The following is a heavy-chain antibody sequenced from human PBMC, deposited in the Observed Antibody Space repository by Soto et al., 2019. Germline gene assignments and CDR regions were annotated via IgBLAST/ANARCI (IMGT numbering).Heavy chain of an antibody. CDR1: GDSVSSGCYY. V-gene: IGHV4-61*01. Sequence: SETLSLTCTVSGDSVSSGCYYWSWIRQPPGKGLEWIGYVYYSGSANYNPSLKSRVTISVDTSKNQFSLKLSSMTAADTAVYYCARDYYDSSGWIDYWGQGTLVTVSS. J-gene: IGHJ4*02. D-gene: IGHD3-22*01. CDR2: VYYSGSA. CDR3: ARDYYDSSGWIDY.